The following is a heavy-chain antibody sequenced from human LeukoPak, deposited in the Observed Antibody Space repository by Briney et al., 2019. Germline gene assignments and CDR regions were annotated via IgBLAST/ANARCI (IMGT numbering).Heavy chain of an antibody. CDR2: IIPIFGTA. CDR3: ARSSIGWLQFGGFEY. J-gene: IGHJ4*02. V-gene: IGHV1-69*05. D-gene: IGHD5-24*01. Sequence: SVKVSCKASGGTFSSYAISWVRQAPGQGLEWMGGIIPIFGTANYAQKFQGRVTTTTDESTSTAYMELSSLRSEDTAVYYCARSSIGWLQFGGFEYWGQGTRVTVAS. CDR1: GGTFSSYA.